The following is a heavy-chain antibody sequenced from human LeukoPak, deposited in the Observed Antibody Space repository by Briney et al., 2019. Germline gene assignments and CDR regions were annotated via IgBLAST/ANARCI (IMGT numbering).Heavy chain of an antibody. J-gene: IGHJ4*02. CDR1: GYSFNTYW. Sequence: GESLKISCKGSGYSFNTYWVVWVRQMPGKGLEWMGIVYPGDSDTRYSPSFQGQVTFLADKSISTAYLQWSSLRASDTAMYYCARRVWGGSDFDYWGQGTLVTVSS. D-gene: IGHD3-16*01. V-gene: IGHV5-51*01. CDR2: VYPGDSDT. CDR3: ARRVWGGSDFDY.